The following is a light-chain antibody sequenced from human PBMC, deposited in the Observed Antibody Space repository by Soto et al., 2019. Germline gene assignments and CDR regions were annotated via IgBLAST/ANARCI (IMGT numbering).Light chain of an antibody. V-gene: IGLV1-40*01. J-gene: IGLJ2*01. CDR1: SSNIGAGYD. Sequence: QSVLTQPPSVSGAPGQRVTISCTGSSSNIGAGYDVHWYQQLPGTAPKLLIYGNSNRPSGVPDRFSGSKPGTSAPLAIAGLQAEDEADYCCQSYDSSLSGSVFGGGTKLTVL. CDR3: QSYDSSLSGSV. CDR2: GNS.